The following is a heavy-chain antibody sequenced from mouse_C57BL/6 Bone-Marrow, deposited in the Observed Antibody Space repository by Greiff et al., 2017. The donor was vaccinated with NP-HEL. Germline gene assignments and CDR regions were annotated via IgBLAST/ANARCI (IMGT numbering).Heavy chain of an antibody. V-gene: IGHV8-12*01. CDR3: ARKRFPSYAMDY. Sequence: QVQLKESGPGILQSSQTLSLTCSFSGFSLSTSGMGVSWIRQPSGKGLEWLAHIYWDDDKRSNPSLKSRLTISKDTSRNQVFLKITSVDTADTATYYCARKRFPSYAMDYWGQGTSVTVSS. J-gene: IGHJ4*01. CDR2: IYWDDDK. CDR1: GFSLSTSGMG.